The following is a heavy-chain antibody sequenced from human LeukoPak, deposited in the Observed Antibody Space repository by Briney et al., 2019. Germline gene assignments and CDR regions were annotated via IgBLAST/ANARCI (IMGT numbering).Heavy chain of an antibody. CDR2: ISYDGSNK. V-gene: IGHV3-30*18. CDR1: GFTFSSYG. CDR3: AKDTAYAYYYDSSGYYLPGH. Sequence: GGSLRLSCAASGFTFSSYGMHWVRQAPGKGLEWVAVISYDGSNKYYADSVKGRFTISRDNSKNTLYLQMNSLRAEDTAVYYCAKDTAYAYYYDSSGYYLPGHWGQGTLVTVSS. J-gene: IGHJ4*02. D-gene: IGHD3-22*01.